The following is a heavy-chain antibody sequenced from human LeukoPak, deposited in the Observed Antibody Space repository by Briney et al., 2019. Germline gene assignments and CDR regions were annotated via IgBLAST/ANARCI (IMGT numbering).Heavy chain of an antibody. CDR2: INQDGSVK. Sequence: PGGSLRLSCTASGFTFSHYLMDWVRQAPGKGLEWVANINQDGSVKYYVDSVKGRFTISRDNTKNSLSLRMDSLRDDDTAVYYCSRSLEYSGQGTLVTVSS. CDR1: GFTFSHYL. CDR3: SRSLEY. J-gene: IGHJ4*02. V-gene: IGHV3-7*01.